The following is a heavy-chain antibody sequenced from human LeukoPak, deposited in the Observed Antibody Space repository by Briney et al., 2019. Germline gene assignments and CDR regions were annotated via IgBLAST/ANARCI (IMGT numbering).Heavy chain of an antibody. CDR1: GGSISSSSYY. CDR2: IYYSGST. D-gene: IGHD5-12*01. Sequence: SETLSLTCTVSGGSISSSSYYWGWIRQPPGTGLEWIGSIYYSGSTYYNPSLKSRVTISVDTSKNQFSLKLSSVTAADTAVYYCARANSGSSGNWFDPWGQGTLVTVSS. CDR3: ARANSGSSGNWFDP. V-gene: IGHV4-39*07. J-gene: IGHJ5*02.